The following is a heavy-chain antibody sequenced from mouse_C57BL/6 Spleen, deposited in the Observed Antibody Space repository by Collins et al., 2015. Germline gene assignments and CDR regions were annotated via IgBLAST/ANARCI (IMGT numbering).Heavy chain of an antibody. CDR1: GYSITSGYY. Sequence: DVQLQESGPGLVKPSQSLSLTCSVTGYSITSGYYWNWIRQFPGNKLEWMGYISYDGSNNYNPSLKNRISITRDTAKNQFYLKLNSVTAGDTATYYCTREYFDVWGTGTTVTVSS. CDR3: TREYFDV. J-gene: IGHJ1*03. CDR2: ISYDGSN. V-gene: IGHV3-6*01.